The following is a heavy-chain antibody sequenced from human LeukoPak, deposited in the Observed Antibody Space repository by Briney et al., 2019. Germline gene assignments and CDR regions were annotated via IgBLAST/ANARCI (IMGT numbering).Heavy chain of an antibody. D-gene: IGHD2-15*01. CDR2: TYYRSKWQN. CDR3: ARDRGYCSGGRCYSLGFDY. V-gene: IGHV6-1*01. J-gene: IGHJ4*02. CDR1: GDSVSNNNAA. Sequence: SQTLSLTCAISGDSVSNNNAAWNWIRHSPSRGLEWLGRTYYRSKWQNDYAMSVKSRITINPDTSKNQFSLQVISVTPEDTAVYYCARDRGYCSGGRCYSLGFDYWGQGTLVTVSS.